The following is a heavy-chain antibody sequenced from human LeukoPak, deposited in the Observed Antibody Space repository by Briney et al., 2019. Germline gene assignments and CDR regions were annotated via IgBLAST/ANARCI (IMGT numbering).Heavy chain of an antibody. D-gene: IGHD3-10*01. CDR2: IWYDGSNK. CDR1: GSTFSSYG. CDR3: ASDYGSGSSTPTMYLDY. Sequence: GGSLRLSCAASGSTFSSYGMHWVRQAPGKGLEWVAVIWYDGSNKYYADSVKGRFTISRDNSKNTLYLQMNSLRAEDTAVYYCASDYGSGSSTPTMYLDYWGQGTLVTVSS. J-gene: IGHJ4*02. V-gene: IGHV3-33*01.